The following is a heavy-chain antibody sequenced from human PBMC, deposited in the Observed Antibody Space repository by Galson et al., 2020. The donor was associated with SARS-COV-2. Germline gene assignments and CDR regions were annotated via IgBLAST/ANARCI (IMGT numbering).Heavy chain of an antibody. CDR2: IYHSGSS. J-gene: IGHJ3*02. Sequence: SETLSITCAVSGDSISTDNWWSWVRQPPGKGLEWVAEIYHSGSSKYNPSLESRVTISVDKSRNQFSLRMISVTAADSAIYYCVRSRSAGYLDALDIWGQGTMVTVSS. CDR1: GDSISTDNW. V-gene: IGHV4-4*02. D-gene: IGHD2-15*01. CDR3: VRSRSAGYLDALDI.